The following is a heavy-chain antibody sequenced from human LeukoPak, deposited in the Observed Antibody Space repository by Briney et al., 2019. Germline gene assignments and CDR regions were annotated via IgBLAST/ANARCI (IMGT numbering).Heavy chain of an antibody. V-gene: IGHV4-39*01. CDR1: GGSISSSSYY. D-gene: IGHD5-24*01. CDR3: ARHGRDGYNYGPVVYY. J-gene: IGHJ4*02. CDR2: IYYSGNS. Sequence: SETLSLTCTVSGGSISSSSYYWGWIRQPPGKGLEWIGTIYYSGNSYYNPSPKSRLSISVDTSMNQFSLRVSSVTAADTAVYYCARHGRDGYNYGPVVYYWGQGTLVTVSS.